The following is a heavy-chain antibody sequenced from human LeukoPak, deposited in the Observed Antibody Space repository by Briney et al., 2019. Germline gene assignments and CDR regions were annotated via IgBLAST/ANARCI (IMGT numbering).Heavy chain of an antibody. V-gene: IGHV3-23*01. J-gene: IGHJ4*03. D-gene: IGHD1-26*01. CDR1: GFTFSSYS. CDR2: ISGSGGST. Sequence: GGSLRLSCAASGFTFSSYSMNWVRQAPGKGLEWVSAISGSGGSTYYADSVKGRFTISRDNSKNTLYLQMNSLRAEDTAVYYCAKDISGSYFDYWGQGTLVTVSS. CDR3: AKDISGSYFDY.